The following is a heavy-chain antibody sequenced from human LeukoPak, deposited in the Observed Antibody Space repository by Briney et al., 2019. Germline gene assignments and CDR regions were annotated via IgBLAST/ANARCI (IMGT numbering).Heavy chain of an antibody. D-gene: IGHD4-17*01. CDR2: INPNSGGT. V-gene: IGHV1-2*02. Sequence: ASVKVSCKASGYTFTGYYIHWVRQAPGQGLEWMGWINPNSGGTNYAQKFQGRVTMTRDTSISTAYMELSRLRSEDTAVYYCARDGYYGDFQNWFDPWGQGTLVTVSS. CDR3: ARDGYYGDFQNWFDP. J-gene: IGHJ5*02. CDR1: GYTFTGYY.